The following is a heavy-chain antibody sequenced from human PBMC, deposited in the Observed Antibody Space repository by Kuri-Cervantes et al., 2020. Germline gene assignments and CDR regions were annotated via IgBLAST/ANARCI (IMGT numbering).Heavy chain of an antibody. Sequence: GESLKISCAASGFTFSSYWMSWVRQAPGKGLEWVANIKQDGSEKYYVDSVKGRFTISRDNAKNSLYLQMNSLRAEDTAVYYCARDRSTWDSSSWYRGLWDYYYGMDVWGQGTTVTVSS. J-gene: IGHJ6*02. CDR3: ARDRSTWDSSSWYRGLWDYYYGMDV. CDR1: GFTFSSYW. D-gene: IGHD6-13*01. V-gene: IGHV3-7*01. CDR2: IKQDGSEK.